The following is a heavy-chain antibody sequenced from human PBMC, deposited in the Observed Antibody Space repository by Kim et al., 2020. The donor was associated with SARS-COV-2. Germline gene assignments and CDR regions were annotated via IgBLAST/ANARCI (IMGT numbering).Heavy chain of an antibody. CDR1: GFTFSNYD. CDR3: SRGLGDYSGDDFPICSS. J-gene: IGHJ5*01. D-gene: IGHD5-12*01. CDR2: MNPKSGDT. Sequence: ASVKVSCKASGFTFSNYDINWVRQATGQGLEWMGWMNPKSGDTRYAQKFQGRVSMTRDTSISTAYMELHSLTSDDTAVYFCSRGLGDYSGDDFPICSSW. V-gene: IGHV1-8*01.